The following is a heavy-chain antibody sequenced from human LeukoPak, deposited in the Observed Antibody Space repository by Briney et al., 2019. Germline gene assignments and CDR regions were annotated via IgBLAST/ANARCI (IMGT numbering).Heavy chain of an antibody. D-gene: IGHD5-12*01. J-gene: IGHJ3*02. Sequence: GGSLRLSCAASGFTFDDYAMHWVRQAPGKGLEWVSLITWDGGSTNYADSVKGRFTISRDNSKDSLYLQMNSLRAEDTAFYYCAKATTPEVVTIVPFDIWGQGTMVTVSS. CDR3: AKATTPEVVTIVPFDI. CDR2: ITWDGGST. CDR1: GFTFDDYA. V-gene: IGHV3-43D*03.